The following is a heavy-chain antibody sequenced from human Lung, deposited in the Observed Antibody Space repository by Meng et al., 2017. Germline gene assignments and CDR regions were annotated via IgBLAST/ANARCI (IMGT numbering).Heavy chain of an antibody. D-gene: IGHD6-19*01. V-gene: IGHV4-4*02. Sequence: QAQPQGHAPGSVNVSGTPSLAVAVSDGYISISNWWSWGRQPPGKGLEWIGEIYHSGSTNYNPSLKSRVTISVDKSKNQFSLKLSSVTAADTAVYYCARRGLWLDPQNFDYWGQGTLVTVSS. CDR1: DGYISISNW. CDR2: IYHSGST. J-gene: IGHJ4*02. CDR3: ARRGLWLDPQNFDY.